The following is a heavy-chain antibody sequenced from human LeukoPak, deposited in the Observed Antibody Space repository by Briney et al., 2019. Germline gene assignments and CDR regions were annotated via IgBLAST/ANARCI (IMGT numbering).Heavy chain of an antibody. Sequence: PGVSLRLSCAASGFTFSDYYMSWIRQAPGKGLEWVSYISSSGSTKYYADSVKGRFTISRDNAKNSFLQMNGLRAEDTAVYYCARDGHAYGRGSPHYWGQGTLVSVSS. D-gene: IGHD3-10*01. CDR2: ISSSGSTK. CDR3: ARDGHAYGRGSPHY. CDR1: GFTFSDYY. J-gene: IGHJ4*02. V-gene: IGHV3-11*01.